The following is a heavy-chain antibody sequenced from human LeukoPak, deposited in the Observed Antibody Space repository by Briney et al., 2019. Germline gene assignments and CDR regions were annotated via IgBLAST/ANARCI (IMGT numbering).Heavy chain of an antibody. J-gene: IGHJ6*02. D-gene: IGHD3-9*01. CDR3: ATSGPIYYYYYYGVDV. V-gene: IGHV3-30*03. Sequence: PGGSLRLSWAASGFTFSSYGMPWVRQAPGKGLEWVAVISYDGSNKYYADSVKGRFTISRDNSKNTLYLQMNSLRAEDTAVYYCATSGPIYYYYYYGVDVWGQGTTVTVSS. CDR1: GFTFSSYG. CDR2: ISYDGSNK.